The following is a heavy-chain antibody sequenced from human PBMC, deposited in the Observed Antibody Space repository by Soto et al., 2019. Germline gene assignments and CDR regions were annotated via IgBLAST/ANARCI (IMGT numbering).Heavy chain of an antibody. V-gene: IGHV3-30-3*01. J-gene: IGHJ6*02. CDR1: GFTFDTYG. CDR3: ARVTPGNNLYYFSGLDF. CDR2: ISYEGSNT. D-gene: IGHD1-1*01. Sequence: GGSLRLSCIASGFTFDTYGIHWVRQAPGKGLQWVALISYEGSNTYYADSVRGRFTISRDNSKNTLYLQMNTLRPEDTGLYYCARVTPGNNLYYFSGLDFWGQGTSVTVS.